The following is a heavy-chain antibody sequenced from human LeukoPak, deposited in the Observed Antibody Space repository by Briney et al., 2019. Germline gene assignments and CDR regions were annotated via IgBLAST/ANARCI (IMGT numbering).Heavy chain of an antibody. D-gene: IGHD2-2*02. CDR1: GFTFSSYD. V-gene: IGHV3-13*01. J-gene: IGHJ3*02. CDR3: AAYCSSTSCYSADDAFDI. CDR2: IGTAGDT. Sequence: GGSLRLSCAASGFTFSSYDMHWVRQATGKGLEWVSAIGTAGDTYHPGSVKGRFTISRENAKNSLYLQMNSLRAGDTAVYYCAAYCSSTSCYSADDAFDIWGQGTMVTVSS.